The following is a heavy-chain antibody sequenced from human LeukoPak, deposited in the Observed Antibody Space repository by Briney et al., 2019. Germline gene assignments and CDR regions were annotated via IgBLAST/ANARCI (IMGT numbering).Heavy chain of an antibody. D-gene: IGHD6-13*01. CDR2: VTGSAGGT. V-gene: IGHV3-23*01. CDR3: AKGAAAGRVDWFDP. J-gene: IGHJ5*02. Sequence: GGSLRLSCAASGFTFSSYAMMWVRQAPGKGLEWVSTVTGSAGGTYYADSVKGRFTISRDNSKNTLYLIMNSLRAEDTAVYYCAKGAAAGRVDWFDPWGQGTLVTVSS. CDR1: GFTFSSYA.